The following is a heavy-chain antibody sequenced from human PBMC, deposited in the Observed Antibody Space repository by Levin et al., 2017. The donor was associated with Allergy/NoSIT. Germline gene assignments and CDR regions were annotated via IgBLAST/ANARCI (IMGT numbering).Heavy chain of an antibody. CDR1: GFTFSSYA. D-gene: IGHD2-2*01. CDR3: ARAAPEVVPAATVDY. J-gene: IGHJ4*02. Sequence: GGSLRLSCAASGFTFSSYAMHWVRQAPGKGLEWVAVISYDGSNKYYADSVKGRFTISRDNSKNTLYLQMNSLRAEDTAVYYCARAAPEVVPAATVDYWGQGTLVTVSS. V-gene: IGHV3-30-3*01. CDR2: ISYDGSNK.